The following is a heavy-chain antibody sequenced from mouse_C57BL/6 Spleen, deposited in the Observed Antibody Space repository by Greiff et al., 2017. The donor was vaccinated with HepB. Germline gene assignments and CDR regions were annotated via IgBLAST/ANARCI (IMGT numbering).Heavy chain of an antibody. CDR1: GYEFSSYW. CDR3: AGPITTVVADWYFDV. V-gene: IGHV1-80*01. D-gene: IGHD1-1*01. Sequence: VQLQQSGAELVKPGASVKISCKASGYEFSSYWMNWVKQRPGKGLEWIGQIYPGDGATNYNGKFKGKATLTADKSSSTAYMQLSSLTSEDSAVYFCAGPITTVVADWYFDVWGTGTTVTVSS. CDR2: IYPGDGAT. J-gene: IGHJ1*03.